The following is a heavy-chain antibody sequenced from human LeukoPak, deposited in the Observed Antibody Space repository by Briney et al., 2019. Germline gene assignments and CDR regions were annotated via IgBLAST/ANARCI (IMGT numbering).Heavy chain of an antibody. Sequence: ASVKVSCKASGYTFTSYGISWVRQAPGQGLEWMGWISAYNGNTNYAQKLQGRVTMTTDTSTSTAYKELRSLRSDDTAVYYCARGRYDFWSGYLDYWGQGTLVTVSS. J-gene: IGHJ4*02. CDR2: ISAYNGNT. CDR1: GYTFTSYG. V-gene: IGHV1-18*01. D-gene: IGHD3-3*01. CDR3: ARGRYDFWSGYLDY.